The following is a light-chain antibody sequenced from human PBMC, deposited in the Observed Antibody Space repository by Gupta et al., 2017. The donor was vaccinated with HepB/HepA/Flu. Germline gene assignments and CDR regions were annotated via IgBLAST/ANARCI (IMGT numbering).Light chain of an antibody. Sequence: QSVLPQPPSASGPPGLRVTIPCSGSTPNIGTKYVYWYQQFPRTAPKLLIYRNSQRFSGVPDRFSCSKSGTSSSLAISGLRSEDEADYYCAAWDDSLNTVVFGGGTKVTVL. CDR2: RNS. J-gene: IGLJ2*01. CDR3: AAWDDSLNTVV. V-gene: IGLV1-47*01. CDR1: TPNIGTKY.